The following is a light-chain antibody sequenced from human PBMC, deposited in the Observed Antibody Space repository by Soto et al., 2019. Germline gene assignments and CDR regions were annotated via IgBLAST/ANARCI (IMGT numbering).Light chain of an antibody. CDR1: QSITNW. V-gene: IGKV1-5*03. CDR3: QQYYRQAT. CDR2: MAS. Sequence: DIQMTQSPSTLSASVGDRVTITCRASQSITNWLAWYQQKPGKAPKPLIYMASSLESGVPSRFSGSGGGTELTLTISSLQPDDFATYYCQQYYRQATFGQGTKGELK. J-gene: IGKJ1*01.